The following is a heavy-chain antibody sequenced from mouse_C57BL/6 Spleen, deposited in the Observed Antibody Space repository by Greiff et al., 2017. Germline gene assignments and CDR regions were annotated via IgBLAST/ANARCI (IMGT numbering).Heavy chain of an antibody. V-gene: IGHV5-9-1*02. J-gene: IGHJ4*01. Sequence: EVMLVESGEGLVKPGGSLKLSCAASGFTFSSYAMSWVRQTPEKRLEWVAYISSGGDYIYYAATVKGRFTLSRDNARNTLYLQMSSLKSEDTAMYYCTREITTVVGEYCAMDYWGQGTSVTVSS. D-gene: IGHD1-1*01. CDR1: GFTFSSYA. CDR3: TREITTVVGEYCAMDY. CDR2: ISSGGDYI.